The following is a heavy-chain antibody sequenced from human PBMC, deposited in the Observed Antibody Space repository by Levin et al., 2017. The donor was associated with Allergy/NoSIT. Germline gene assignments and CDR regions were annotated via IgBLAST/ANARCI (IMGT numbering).Heavy chain of an antibody. V-gene: IGHV4-59*01. Sequence: ASESLSLTCTVSGGSISSYYWSWIRQPPGKGLEWIGYIYYSGSTNYNPSLKSRVTISVDTSKNQFSLKLSSVTAADTAVYYCARMYCSSTSCYAGMGLNWFDPWGQGTLVTVSS. CDR1: GGSISSYY. CDR2: IYYSGST. CDR3: ARMYCSSTSCYAGMGLNWFDP. D-gene: IGHD2-2*01. J-gene: IGHJ5*02.